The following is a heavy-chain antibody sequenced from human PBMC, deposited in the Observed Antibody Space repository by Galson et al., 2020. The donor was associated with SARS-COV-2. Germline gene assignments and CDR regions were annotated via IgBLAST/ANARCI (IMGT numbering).Heavy chain of an antibody. CDR2: IYYSGST. CDR3: ARIFGGYDFFDY. D-gene: IGHD5-12*01. J-gene: IGHJ4*02. CDR1: GGSISSGDLY. Sequence: SETLSLTCTVSGGSISSGDLYWSWIRQPPGKGLEWIGYIYYSGSTKYNPSLKSRVTISLDTSRTQFSLKVSSVTAADTAVYYCARIFGGYDFFDYWGQGAPVAVSS. V-gene: IGHV4-30-4*01.